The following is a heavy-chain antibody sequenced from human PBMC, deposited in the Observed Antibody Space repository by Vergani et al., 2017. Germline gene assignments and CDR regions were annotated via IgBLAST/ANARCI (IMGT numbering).Heavy chain of an antibody. CDR3: ARDRNYYFDY. CDR2: IYYSGST. D-gene: IGHD1-1*01. J-gene: IGHJ4*02. CDR1: GGSISSYY. V-gene: IGHV4-59*01. Sequence: QVQLQESGPGLVKPSETLSLTCTVSGGSISSYYWRWIRQPPGKGLEWIGYIYYSGSTNYNPSLKSRVTISVDTSKNQFSLKLSSVTAADTAVYYCARDRNYYFDYWGQGTLVTVSS.